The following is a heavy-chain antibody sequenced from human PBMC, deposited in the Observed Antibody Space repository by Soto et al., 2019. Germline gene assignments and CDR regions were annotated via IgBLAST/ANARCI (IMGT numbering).Heavy chain of an antibody. Sequence: ASVKVSCKASGYTFTGYYMHWVRQAPGQGLEWMGWINPNSGGTNYAQKFQGWVTMTRDTSISTAYMELSRLRSDDTAVYYCARGYSAVAGREMGWFDPWGQGTLVTVSS. CDR1: GYTFTGYY. J-gene: IGHJ5*02. CDR3: ARGYSAVAGREMGWFDP. D-gene: IGHD6-19*01. V-gene: IGHV1-2*04. CDR2: INPNSGGT.